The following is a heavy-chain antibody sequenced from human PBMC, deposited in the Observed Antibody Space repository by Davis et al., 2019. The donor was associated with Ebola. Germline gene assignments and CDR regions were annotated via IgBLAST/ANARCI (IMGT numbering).Heavy chain of an antibody. Sequence: ASVTVSCKASGYTFSAYYVHWVRQAPGQGLEWMGWMNPNSGGTNIAQKFQGRVTMARDTSISTAFMELSGLTSDDTAVYYCARLDRNYWYFDLWGRGALVTVSS. V-gene: IGHV1-2*02. CDR1: GYTFSAYY. J-gene: IGHJ2*01. CDR3: ARLDRNYWYFDL. D-gene: IGHD3-9*01. CDR2: MNPNSGGT.